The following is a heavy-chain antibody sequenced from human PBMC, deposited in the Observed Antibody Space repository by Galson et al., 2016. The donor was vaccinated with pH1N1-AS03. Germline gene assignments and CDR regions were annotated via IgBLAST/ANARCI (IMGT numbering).Heavy chain of an antibody. J-gene: IGHJ3*02. V-gene: IGHV1-69*06. CDR1: GGTFSSYA. CDR2: IIAMFGTA. D-gene: IGHD3-3*01. CDR3: ARVANYGFWSGHDAFDI. Sequence: SVKVSCKASGGTFSSYAISWVRQAPGQGLEWMGGIIAMFGTANYAQKVQGRVTITADKSTSTAYMELSSLRSEDTAVYYCARVANYGFWSGHDAFDIWGQGTMVTVSS.